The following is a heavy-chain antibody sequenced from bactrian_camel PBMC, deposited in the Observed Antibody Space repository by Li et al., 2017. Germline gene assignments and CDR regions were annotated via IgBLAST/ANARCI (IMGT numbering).Heavy chain of an antibody. CDR2: IYTGSSPQYTGETT. CDR1: AFTFSSYW. V-gene: IGHV3S1*01. D-gene: IGHD1*01. J-gene: IGHJ4*01. Sequence: HVLLVESGGGLVQPGGSLRLSCAASAFTFSSYWMYWVRQAPGKGLEWVASIYTGSSPQYTGETTFYADSVKGRYTISSAGNTLYLQMNSLKTEDTAVYFCATTWTWVASSYWGQGTQVTVS. CDR3: ATTWTWVASSY.